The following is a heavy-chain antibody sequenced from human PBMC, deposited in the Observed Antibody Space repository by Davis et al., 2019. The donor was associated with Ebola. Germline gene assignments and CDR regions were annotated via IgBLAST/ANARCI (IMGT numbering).Heavy chain of an antibody. CDR3: ATEDIITLRGVTYYYGMDV. D-gene: IGHD3-10*01. J-gene: IGHJ6*04. CDR2: ISAYNGNT. CDR1: GYTFTSYG. V-gene: IGHV1-18*04. Sequence: AASVKVSCKASGYTFTSYGISWVRQAPGQGLEWMGWISAYNGNTNYSQKFQGRVTMTTDTSTSTAYMELRSLRSDDTAMYYCATEDIITLRGVTYYYGMDVWGKGTTVTVSS.